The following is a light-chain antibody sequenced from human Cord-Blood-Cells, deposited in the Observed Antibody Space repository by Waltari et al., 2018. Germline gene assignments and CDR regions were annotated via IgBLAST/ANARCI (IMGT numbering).Light chain of an antibody. CDR3: CSYAGSSTVV. V-gene: IGLV2-23*01. CDR1: RRDVRSYNL. Sequence: QSALTQPAFVSGSPGQPITISCTGTRRDVRSYNLVSWYQQHPDKAPKLMIYEGSKRPSGVSNRFSGSKSGNTASLTISGLQAEDEADYYCCSYAGSSTVVFGGGTKLTVL. CDR2: EGS. J-gene: IGLJ2*01.